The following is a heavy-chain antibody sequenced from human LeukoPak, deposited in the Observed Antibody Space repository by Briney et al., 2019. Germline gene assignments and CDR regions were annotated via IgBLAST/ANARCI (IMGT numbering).Heavy chain of an antibody. CDR3: AKILGTETTYDS. CDR2: IRPDGTEK. J-gene: IGHJ4*02. V-gene: IGHV3-7*01. D-gene: IGHD1-7*01. CDR1: GFTFSSNW. Sequence: PGGSLRLSCVASGFTFSSNWMSWVRQAPGKGLEWVASIRPDGTEKYYMDSVKGRFTISRDNAKNSLYLQMNSLRAEDTALYYCAKILGTETTYDSWGQGTLVTGSP.